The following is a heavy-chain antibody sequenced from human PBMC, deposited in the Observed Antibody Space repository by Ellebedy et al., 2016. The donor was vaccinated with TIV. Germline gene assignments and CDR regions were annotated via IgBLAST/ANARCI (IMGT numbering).Heavy chain of an antibody. CDR3: ARGTITLPRSAFDI. CDR1: GFSFSNYW. V-gene: IGHV3-74*01. Sequence: GESLKISCAASGFSFSNYWMHWVRQVPGMGLVWVSRVKSDGSTTDYAASVKGRFTISRDNAKNMVYLQMNSLRAEDTAVYYCARGTITLPRSAFDIWGQGTMVTVSS. D-gene: IGHD1-26*01. J-gene: IGHJ3*02. CDR2: VKSDGSTT.